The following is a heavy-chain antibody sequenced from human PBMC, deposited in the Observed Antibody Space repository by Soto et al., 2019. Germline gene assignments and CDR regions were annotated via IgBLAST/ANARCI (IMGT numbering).Heavy chain of an antibody. CDR3: AKEYYYDSSFDY. V-gene: IGHV3-23*01. J-gene: IGHJ4*02. Sequence: VQLLESGGGLVQPGGSLRLSCAASGITFSDFAMAWLRQTTGKGLEWVSTLSGRGDEIYYADSVKGRFTISRDNSRSKLYLQMNSLRAEDTAVYFCAKEYYYDSSFDYWGQGVLVTVSS. D-gene: IGHD3-22*01. CDR1: GITFSDFA. CDR2: LSGRGDEI.